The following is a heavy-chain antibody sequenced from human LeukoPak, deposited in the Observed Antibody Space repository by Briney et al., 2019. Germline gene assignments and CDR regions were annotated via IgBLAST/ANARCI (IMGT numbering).Heavy chain of an antibody. CDR1: GDSISSFY. Sequence: SETLSLTCSVSGDSISSFYWNWIRQSPGKGLEWIGNIHYSGTSNYNPSLKSRVTISIDTSRQQFSLKLSSVTAADTAVYYCGRWGYFDSGNYFVVDYWGQGTVVTVSS. V-gene: IGHV4-59*01. CDR2: IHYSGTS. J-gene: IGHJ4*02. D-gene: IGHD3-22*01. CDR3: GRWGYFDSGNYFVVDY.